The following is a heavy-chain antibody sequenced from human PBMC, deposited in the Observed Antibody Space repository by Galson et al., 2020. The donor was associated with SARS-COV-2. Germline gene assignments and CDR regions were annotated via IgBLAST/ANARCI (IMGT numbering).Heavy chain of an antibody. J-gene: IGHJ6*02. CDR1: GGSISSSSYY. V-gene: IGHV4-39*01. CDR2: IYYSGST. CDR3: AGENVDTAMVKNYYYYYGMDV. D-gene: IGHD5-18*01. Sequence: ASETLSLTCTVSGGSISSSSYYWGWIRQPPGKGLEWIGSIYYSGSTYYNPSLKSRVTISVDTSKNQFSLKLSSVTAADTAVYYCAGENVDTAMVKNYYYYYGMDVWGQGTTVTVSS.